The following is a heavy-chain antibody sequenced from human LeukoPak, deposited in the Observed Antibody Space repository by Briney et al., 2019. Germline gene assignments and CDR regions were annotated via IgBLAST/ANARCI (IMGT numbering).Heavy chain of an antibody. D-gene: IGHD3-22*01. CDR1: GFTFSSYG. J-gene: IGHJ4*02. CDR2: ISYDGSNK. CDR3: ARDRPHYYDSSAPFDY. V-gene: IGHV3-30*03. Sequence: GGSLRLSCAASGFTFSSYGMHWVRQAPGKGLEWVAVISYDGSNKYYADSVKGRFTISRDNSKNTLYLQMNSLRAEDTAVYYCARDRPHYYDSSAPFDYWGQGTLVTVSS.